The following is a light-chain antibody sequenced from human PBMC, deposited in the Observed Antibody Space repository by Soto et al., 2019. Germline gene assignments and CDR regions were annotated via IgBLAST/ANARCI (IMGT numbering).Light chain of an antibody. CDR2: RNN. CDR1: SSNIGSDF. J-gene: IGLJ3*02. CDR3: AAWDHSLSGWM. V-gene: IGLV1-47*01. Sequence: QSVLTQQPSASATPGQRVTISCSGSSSNIGSDFVFWYQQLPGTAPKLLIYRNNQRPSGVPDRFSGSKSGTSASLAISGLRSEDEADYYCAAWDHSLSGWMIGGGTKLPVL.